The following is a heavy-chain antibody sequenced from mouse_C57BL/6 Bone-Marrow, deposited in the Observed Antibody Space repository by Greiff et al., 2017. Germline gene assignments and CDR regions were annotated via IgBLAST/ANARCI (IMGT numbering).Heavy chain of an antibody. CDR2: IDPSDSYT. CDR1: GYTFTSYW. Sequence: QVQLQQPGAELVRPGTSVKLSCKASGYTFTSYWMHWVKQRPGQGLEWIGVIDPSDSYTNYNQKFKGKDTLTVDTSASTAYMQLSSLTSEDSAVYYCARWDGYYLFDYWGQGTTLTVSS. V-gene: IGHV1-59*01. D-gene: IGHD2-3*01. J-gene: IGHJ2*01. CDR3: ARWDGYYLFDY.